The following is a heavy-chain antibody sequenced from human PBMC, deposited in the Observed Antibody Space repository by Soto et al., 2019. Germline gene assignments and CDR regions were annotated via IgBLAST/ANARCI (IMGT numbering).Heavy chain of an antibody. CDR2: ISAYNGKI. V-gene: IGHV1-18*01. J-gene: IGHJ6*02. CDR3: ARETIPQINYYGTDV. D-gene: IGHD3-3*01. CDR1: GYTFTNYG. Sequence: QVQLVQSGAAVREPGASVTVSCKASGYTFTNYGISWVRQAPGQGLEWIGWISAYNGKIDYAQKVQGRVTLTTDTSTSIAFMELRRLRSDDTAVYYCARETIPQINYYGTDVWGQGTTATVSS.